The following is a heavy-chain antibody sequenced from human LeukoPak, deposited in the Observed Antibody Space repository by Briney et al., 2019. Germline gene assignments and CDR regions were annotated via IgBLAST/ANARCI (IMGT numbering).Heavy chain of an antibody. CDR3: ARDRENYDFWSGYYGEMDV. V-gene: IGHV1-18*01. D-gene: IGHD3-3*01. CDR1: GYTFTSYG. Sequence: ASVKVSCKASGYTFTSYGISWVRQAPGQGLEWMGWISAYNGNTNYAQKLQGRVTMTTDTSTSTAYMELRSLRSDDTAVYYCARDRENYDFWSGYYGEMDVWAKGPRSPSPQ. J-gene: IGHJ6*04. CDR2: ISAYNGNT.